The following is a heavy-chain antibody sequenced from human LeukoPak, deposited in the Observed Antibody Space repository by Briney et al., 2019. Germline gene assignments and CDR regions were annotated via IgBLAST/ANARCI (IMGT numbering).Heavy chain of an antibody. CDR1: GGSLIDHF. D-gene: IGHD5-12*01. CDR3: ARGTERTRISGYYSFDY. V-gene: IGHV4-4*07. CDR2: IRWGTA. J-gene: IGHJ4*02. Sequence: PSETLSLTCTVSGGSLIDHFWTWIRQPAGKGLEWIGRIRWGTAYYNPSLESRVIISLDTSNNQFSLKVTSVTAADTAVYYCARGTERTRISGYYSFDYWGRGILVTVSS.